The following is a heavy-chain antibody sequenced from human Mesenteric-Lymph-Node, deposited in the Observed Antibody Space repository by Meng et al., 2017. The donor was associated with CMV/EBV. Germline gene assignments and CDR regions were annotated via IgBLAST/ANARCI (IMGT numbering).Heavy chain of an antibody. Sequence: SGYTFTDYYIHWVRQAPGQGLEWMGWINPNSGGTNFAQKFQGRVTMTRDTSISTVYMELSRLRPDDTAVYYCASRIFQMATVDWCFDLWGRGTLVTVSS. CDR2: INPNSGGT. J-gene: IGHJ2*01. CDR1: GYTFTDYY. V-gene: IGHV1-2*02. D-gene: IGHD5-24*01. CDR3: ASRIFQMATVDWCFDL.